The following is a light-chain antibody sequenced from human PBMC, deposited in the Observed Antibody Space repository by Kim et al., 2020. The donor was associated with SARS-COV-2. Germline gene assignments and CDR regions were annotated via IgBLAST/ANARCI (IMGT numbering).Light chain of an antibody. J-gene: IGLJ2*01. CDR3: NSRDSKDNVV. CDR2: GKN. Sequence: SSELTQDPAVSVALGQTVRITCQGASLRSYYATWYQQKPGQAPILVTYGKNNRPSGIPDRSSGSSSGNTASLTITGTQAGDEADYYCNSRDSKDNVVFGG. V-gene: IGLV3-19*01. CDR1: SLRSYY.